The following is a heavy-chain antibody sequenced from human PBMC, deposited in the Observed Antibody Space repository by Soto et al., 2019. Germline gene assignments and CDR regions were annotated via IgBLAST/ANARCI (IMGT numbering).Heavy chain of an antibody. Sequence: VSVKVSCKASGYTFTSYYMHWVRQAPGQGLEWMGIINPSGGSTSYAQKFQGRVTMTRDTSTSTVYMELSSLRSEDTAVYYCARELLTRKYGMDVWGQGTTVTVSS. V-gene: IGHV1-46*01. CDR2: INPSGGST. CDR3: ARELLTRKYGMDV. J-gene: IGHJ6*02. CDR1: GYTFTSYY. D-gene: IGHD2-15*01.